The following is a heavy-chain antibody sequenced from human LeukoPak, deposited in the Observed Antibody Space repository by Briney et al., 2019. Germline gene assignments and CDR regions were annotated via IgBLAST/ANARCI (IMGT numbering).Heavy chain of an antibody. CDR3: AKDRLLWFGELLPPYYFDY. Sequence: PGGSLRLSCAASGFTFSSYGMHWVRQAPGKGLEWVAFIRYDGSNKYYADSVKGRFTISRDNSKSTLYLQMNSLRAEDTAVYYCAKDRLLWFGELLPPYYFDYWGQGTLVTVSS. D-gene: IGHD3-10*01. V-gene: IGHV3-30*02. CDR1: GFTFSSYG. J-gene: IGHJ4*02. CDR2: IRYDGSNK.